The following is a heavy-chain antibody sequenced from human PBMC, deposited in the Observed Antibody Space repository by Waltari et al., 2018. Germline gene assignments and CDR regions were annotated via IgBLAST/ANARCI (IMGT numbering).Heavy chain of an antibody. Sequence: EVQLLESGGGLVQPGGSLRLSGAPSGFPFSSYAMGWVPQAPGRGLEWVSSISGSGAAIFYADSVKGRFTISRDNSKNTVYLQMISLRAEDTAVYYCAEAGLYVRDYYYDYTMGVWGQGTTVTVSS. J-gene: IGHJ6*02. CDR2: ISGSGAAI. CDR3: AEAGLYVRDYYYDYTMGV. V-gene: IGHV3-23*01. CDR1: GFPFSSYA. D-gene: IGHD3-10*02.